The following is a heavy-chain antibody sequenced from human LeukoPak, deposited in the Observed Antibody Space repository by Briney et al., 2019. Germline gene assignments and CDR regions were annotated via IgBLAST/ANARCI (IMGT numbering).Heavy chain of an antibody. Sequence: SETLSLTCTVSGGSIGSSSAYWGWIRQPPGKGLEWIGSIYYSKNTYYNPSLKSRVTISADTSKDQFSLTLGSVSATDTAVYYCVSPRGFSYGYFDYWGQGTLVTVSS. V-gene: IGHV4-39*01. CDR2: IYYSKNT. CDR1: GGSIGSSSAY. CDR3: VSPRGFSYGYFDY. J-gene: IGHJ4*02. D-gene: IGHD5-18*01.